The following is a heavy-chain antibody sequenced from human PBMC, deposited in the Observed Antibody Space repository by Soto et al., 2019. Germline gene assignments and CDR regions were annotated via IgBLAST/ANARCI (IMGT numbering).Heavy chain of an antibody. CDR2: INVGSSAI. CDR3: VRLICTSSSCHRHYSDY. J-gene: IGHJ4*02. V-gene: IGHV3-48*01. D-gene: IGHD2-2*01. Sequence: GGSLRLSCAASGFTFNTYSMNWVRQAPGKGLEWVSHINVGSSAIYYADSVKGRFTISRDDATSSLFLQMNSLRAEDTAMYYCVRLICTSSSCHRHYSDYWGQGTLVTVSS. CDR1: GFTFNTYS.